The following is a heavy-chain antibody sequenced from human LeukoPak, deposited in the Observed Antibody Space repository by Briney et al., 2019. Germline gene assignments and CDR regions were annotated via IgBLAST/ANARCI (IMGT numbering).Heavy chain of an antibody. D-gene: IGHD3-10*01. J-gene: IGHJ4*02. Sequence: TSETLSLTCAVYGGTFSGYYWSWIRQPPGKGLEWIGEINHSGSTNYNPSLKSRVTISVDTSKNQFSLKLSSVTAADTAVYYCARILYGSGSYYFDYWGQGTLVTVSS. CDR2: INHSGST. V-gene: IGHV4-34*01. CDR1: GGTFSGYY. CDR3: ARILYGSGSYYFDY.